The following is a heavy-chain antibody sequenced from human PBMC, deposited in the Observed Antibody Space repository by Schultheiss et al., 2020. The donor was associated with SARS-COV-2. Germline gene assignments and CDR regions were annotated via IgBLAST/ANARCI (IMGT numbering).Heavy chain of an antibody. D-gene: IGHD2-2*01. V-gene: IGHV3-21*01. CDR3: ARAVRVPAATYYYYYYMDV. CDR1: GFTFSSYG. J-gene: IGHJ6*03. CDR2: ISWNSGSI. Sequence: GGSLRLSCAASGFTFSSYGMGWVRQAPGKGLEWVSGISWNSGSIGYADSVKGRFTISRDNAKNSLYLQMNSLRAEDTAVYYCARAVRVPAATYYYYYYMDVWGKGTTVTVSS.